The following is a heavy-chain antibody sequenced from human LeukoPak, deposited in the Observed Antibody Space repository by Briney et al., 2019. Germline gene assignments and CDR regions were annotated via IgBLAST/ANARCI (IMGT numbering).Heavy chain of an antibody. Sequence: GASVKVSCKASGYTFTGYYMHWVRQAPGQGLEWMGWINPNSGGTNYAQKFQGRVTMTGDTSISTAYMELSRLRSDDTAVYYCARDDFWSGYYTGVSPKNWFDPWGQGTLVTVSS. J-gene: IGHJ5*02. CDR2: INPNSGGT. D-gene: IGHD3-3*01. V-gene: IGHV1-2*02. CDR1: GYTFTGYY. CDR3: ARDDFWSGYYTGVSPKNWFDP.